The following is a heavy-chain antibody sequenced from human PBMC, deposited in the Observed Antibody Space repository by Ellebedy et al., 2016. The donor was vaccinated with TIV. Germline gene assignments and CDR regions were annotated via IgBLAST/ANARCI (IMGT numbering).Heavy chain of an antibody. D-gene: IGHD3-10*01. J-gene: IGHJ4*02. V-gene: IGHV5-51*01. CDR1: GYSFIHYW. Sequence: GESLKISXKASGYSFIHYWIGWVRQMPGKGLEWMGSIYPGDSETKYSPSFQGQVTISVDKSSSTVYLQWSSLKASDRAMYYCAAARNSGTYSAAFDYWGQGALVTVSS. CDR2: IYPGDSET. CDR3: AAARNSGTYSAAFDY.